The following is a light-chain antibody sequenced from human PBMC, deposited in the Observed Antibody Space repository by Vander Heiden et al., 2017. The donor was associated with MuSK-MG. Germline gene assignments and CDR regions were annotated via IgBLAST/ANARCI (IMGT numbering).Light chain of an antibody. CDR2: EVN. CDR3: SSYTSSSTLYV. J-gene: IGLJ1*01. Sequence: QSALPQPASVSGSPGPSITISCTGTSSDVGNYSYISWYQHHPSKAPNLMIYEVNNRPSGVSNRFSVSKSSNTASLTISGRQAEDEADYYYSSYTSSSTLYVFGAGTKVTVL. V-gene: IGLV2-14*01. CDR1: SSDVGNYSY.